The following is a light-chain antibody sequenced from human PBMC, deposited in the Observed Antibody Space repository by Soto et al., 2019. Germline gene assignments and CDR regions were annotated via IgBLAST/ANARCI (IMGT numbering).Light chain of an antibody. J-gene: IGLJ1*01. CDR1: SGYSNYK. Sequence: QLVLTQPPSASASLGASVTLTCTLSSGYSNYKVDWYQQRPGKGPRFVMRVGTGGIVGSKGDGIPDRFSVLGSGPNRYLTIKNIQEEDESDYHCGADHGSGSNCVYVFGTGTKVTVL. V-gene: IGLV9-49*01. CDR3: GADHGSGSNCVYV. CDR2: VGTGGIVG.